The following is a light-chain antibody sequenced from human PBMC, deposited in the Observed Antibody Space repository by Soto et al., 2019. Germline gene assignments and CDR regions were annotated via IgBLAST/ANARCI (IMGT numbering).Light chain of an antibody. V-gene: IGKV3-20*01. J-gene: IGKJ1*01. CDR1: QSVSSPY. CDR3: QQFGSSPWT. Sequence: ENVLTQTPGTLSLSPGERATLSCRASQSVSSPYLAWYQQKPGQAPRLLIYGASSRPTGIPDRFSGSGSGTDFTLTISRLEPEDLAVYYCQQFGSSPWTFGQGTKVEIK. CDR2: GAS.